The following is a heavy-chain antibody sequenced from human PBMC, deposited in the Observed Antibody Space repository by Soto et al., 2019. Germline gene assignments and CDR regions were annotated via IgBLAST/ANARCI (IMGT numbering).Heavy chain of an antibody. CDR1: GGSITPYY. D-gene: IGHD1-26*01. CDR3: AKSAGENIRAGAGTH. Sequence: ETLSLTCTVSGGSITPYYWNWIRQPPGKGLEWIGHIYYSGSTNYNPSLKSRVTISVDTSKNQFSLKLSSVTAADTAVYYCAKSAGENIRAGAGTHWGLGTLVTVSS. V-gene: IGHV4-59*08. CDR2: IYYSGST. J-gene: IGHJ4*02.